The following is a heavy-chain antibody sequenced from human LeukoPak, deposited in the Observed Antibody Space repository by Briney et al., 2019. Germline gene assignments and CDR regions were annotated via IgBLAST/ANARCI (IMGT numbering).Heavy chain of an antibody. CDR2: ISSDSTT. D-gene: IGHD2/OR15-2a*01. CDR3: ARDQYYAFDI. V-gene: IGHV3-48*01. Sequence: GGSLRLSCAAAGFTFSRYSMNWVRQAPGKGREWISHISSDSTTYYAGSVKGRFTISRDNAKNLLSLQMNSLRAEDTAVYYCARDQYYAFDIWAKGQWSPSLQ. CDR1: GFTFSRYS. J-gene: IGHJ3*02.